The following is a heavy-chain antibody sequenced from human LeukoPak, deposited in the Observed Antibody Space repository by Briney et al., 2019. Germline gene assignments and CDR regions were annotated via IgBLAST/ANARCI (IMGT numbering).Heavy chain of an antibody. CDR3: ASIHLEPGRNFGSFDY. J-gene: IGHJ4*02. CDR2: IKQDGSEK. Sequence: GGSLRLSCAASGFTFTNYWMSWVRQAPGKGLEWVANIKQDGSEKYYVDSVKGRFTISRDNAKKSLYLQMNSLRADDTAVYYCASIHLEPGRNFGSFDYWGQGTLVTVSS. V-gene: IGHV3-7*05. CDR1: GFTFTNYW. D-gene: IGHD3-10*01.